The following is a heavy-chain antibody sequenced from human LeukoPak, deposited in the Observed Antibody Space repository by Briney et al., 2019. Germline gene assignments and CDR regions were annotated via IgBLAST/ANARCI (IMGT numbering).Heavy chain of an antibody. CDR1: GFTFDDYA. CDR2: ITSDGYRT. J-gene: IGHJ4*02. V-gene: IGHV3-43D*03. D-gene: IGHD3-16*01. Sequence: GGSLRLSCAASGFTFDDYAMNWVRQAPGKGLEWVSLITSDGYRTYYADSVKGRFTISRDNSKNSLYLQMNSLRAEDTAVYYCAKDRGGEAFDYWGQGTLVTVSS. CDR3: AKDRGGEAFDY.